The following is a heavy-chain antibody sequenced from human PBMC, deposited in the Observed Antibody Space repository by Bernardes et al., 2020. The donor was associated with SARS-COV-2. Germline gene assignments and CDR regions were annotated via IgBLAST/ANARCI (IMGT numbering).Heavy chain of an antibody. CDR2: ISNSGST. J-gene: IGHJ3*02. V-gene: IGHV4-39*02. CDR3: AREYFDYVWANYRYSPNGFDM. D-gene: IGHD3-16*02. Sequence: SETLSLTCTVSGGSIGTSYYWGWIRQPPGKGLEWIGSISNSGSTNYNPSLKSRVTLSVVTSKNQFSLKLRSATAADTAVYYCAREYFDYVWANYRYSPNGFDMWGQGTMVTVSS. CDR1: GGSIGTSYY.